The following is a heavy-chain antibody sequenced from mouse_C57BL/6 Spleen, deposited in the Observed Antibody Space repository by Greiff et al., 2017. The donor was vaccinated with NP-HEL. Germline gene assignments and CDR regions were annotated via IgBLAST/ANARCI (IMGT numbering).Heavy chain of an antibody. CDR1: GYAFSSSW. Sequence: QVQLKQSGPELVKPAASVKISCKASGYAFSSSWMNWVKQMPGKGLEWIGRIYPGDGDTNYNGKFKGKATLTADKSSSTAYMQLSSLTSEDSAFYFCARECYGGTPWFGYWGQGALVTVSA. J-gene: IGHJ3*01. CDR2: IYPGDGDT. D-gene: IGHD1-1*01. V-gene: IGHV1-82*01. CDR3: ARECYGGTPWFGY.